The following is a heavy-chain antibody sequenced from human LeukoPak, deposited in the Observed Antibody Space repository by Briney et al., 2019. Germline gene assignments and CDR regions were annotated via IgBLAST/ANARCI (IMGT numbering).Heavy chain of an antibody. CDR3: AAATSASFDY. V-gene: IGHV3-21*01. J-gene: IGHJ4*02. Sequence: GGSLRLSCAASGFTFSSYTMNWVRQAPGKGLEWVSSISSSSTYINYADSVKGRFTISRDNAKNSLYLQMNSLRAEDTAVYYCAAATSASFDYWGQGSLVTVSS. CDR1: GFTFSSYT. D-gene: IGHD6-25*01. CDR2: ISSSSTYI.